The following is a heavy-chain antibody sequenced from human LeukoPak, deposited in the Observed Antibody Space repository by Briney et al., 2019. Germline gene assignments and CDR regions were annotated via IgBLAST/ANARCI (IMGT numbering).Heavy chain of an antibody. CDR3: ARGIHSGNSGPYYFDY. V-gene: IGHV1-18*01. J-gene: IGHJ4*02. D-gene: IGHD1-26*01. CDR1: GYTFTSYA. Sequence: ASVKVSCKASGYTFTSYAISWVRQVPGQGLGWMGWISVYSGKTDYPQKVQDRVTMTTDTSTNTAYMELRSLRSDDTAVYYCARGIHSGNSGPYYFDYWGQGTLVTVSS. CDR2: ISVYSGKT.